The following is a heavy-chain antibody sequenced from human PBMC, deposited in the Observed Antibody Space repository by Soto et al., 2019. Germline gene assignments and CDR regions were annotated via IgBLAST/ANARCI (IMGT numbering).Heavy chain of an antibody. Sequence: GSGPTLVNPTQTLTLTCTFSGFSLSTNGVGVGWIRQPPGKALEWLALIYWDDDKRYSPSLKSRLTITKDTSENQVVLTMTNMDPVDTATYYCAHTRRSQLTMQRRSGSSCYECYNWFDPWGQGTLVTVSS. J-gene: IGHJ5*02. CDR3: AHTRRSQLTMQRRSGSSCYECYNWFDP. V-gene: IGHV2-5*02. CDR2: IYWDDDK. D-gene: IGHD2-15*01. CDR1: GFSLSTNGVG.